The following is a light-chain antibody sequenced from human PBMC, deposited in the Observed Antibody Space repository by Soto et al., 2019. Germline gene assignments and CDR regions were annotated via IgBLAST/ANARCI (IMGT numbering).Light chain of an antibody. J-gene: IGKJ3*01. CDR1: QSVSSSY. CDR3: QQYGSSPLFT. V-gene: IGKV3-20*01. CDR2: GAS. Sequence: EMVLTQSPGTLSLSPGERATLSCRASQSVSSSYLAWYQQKPGQAPRLLIYGASSRATGNPDRFSGSGSGTDFTLTISRLEPEDFAVYYCQQYGSSPLFTFGPGTKVDIK.